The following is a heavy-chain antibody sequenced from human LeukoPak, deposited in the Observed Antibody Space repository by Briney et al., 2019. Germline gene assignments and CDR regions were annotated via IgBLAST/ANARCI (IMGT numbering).Heavy chain of an antibody. D-gene: IGHD3-22*01. J-gene: IGHJ4*02. CDR3: ASRPYYYDSSGYYPPDY. CDR2: IYHRGST. V-gene: IGHV4-4*02. CDR1: GGSISSSNW. Sequence: SGTLSLTCAVSGGSISSSNWWSWVRQPPGKGLEWIGEIYHRGSTNYNPSLKSRVTISVDKSKNQFSLKLSSMTAADTAVYYCASRPYYYDSSGYYPPDYWGQGTLVTVSS.